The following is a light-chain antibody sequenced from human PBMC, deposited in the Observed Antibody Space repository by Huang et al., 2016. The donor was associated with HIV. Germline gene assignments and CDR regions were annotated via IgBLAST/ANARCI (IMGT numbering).Light chain of an antibody. Sequence: EIVMTQSPATLSVSPGERATLSCRASQSVTSLAWYQQKPGQTPRLLIYGASTRATGSPARFSGSGSGTDFTLTISSLQSEDFAVYYCQQYNNWPSITFGQGTRLEIK. CDR1: QSVTS. CDR3: QQYNNWPSIT. J-gene: IGKJ5*01. CDR2: GAS. V-gene: IGKV3-15*01.